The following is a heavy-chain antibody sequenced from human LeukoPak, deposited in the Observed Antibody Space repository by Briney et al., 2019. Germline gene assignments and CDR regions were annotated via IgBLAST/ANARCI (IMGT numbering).Heavy chain of an antibody. CDR1: GFTFSTYS. Sequence: PGGSLRLSCAASGFTFSTYSMNWVRQAPGKGLVWVSRISKDGSSTSYADSVKGRFTISRDNAKNTLYLQMSSLRAEDTAVYYCATSMAGFNWFDPWGQGTLVTVSS. V-gene: IGHV3-74*01. CDR2: ISKDGSST. J-gene: IGHJ5*02. D-gene: IGHD6-19*01. CDR3: ATSMAGFNWFDP.